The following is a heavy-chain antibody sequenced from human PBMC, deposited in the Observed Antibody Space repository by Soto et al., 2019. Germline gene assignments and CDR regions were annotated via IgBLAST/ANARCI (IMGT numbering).Heavy chain of an antibody. CDR1: GYTFPSYG. V-gene: IGHV1-18*01. Sequence: VASVKLSCKASGYTFPSYGISWVPHASGQGLEWIGWISDYNGNTHDAQNLQGRAIMSTYTTTSTAYMELRSLRSHDTSVHYCARRRSSCDFDYLCQDTLVNASS. J-gene: IGHJ4*02. D-gene: IGHD6-13*01. CDR2: ISDYNGNT. CDR3: ARRRSSCDFDY.